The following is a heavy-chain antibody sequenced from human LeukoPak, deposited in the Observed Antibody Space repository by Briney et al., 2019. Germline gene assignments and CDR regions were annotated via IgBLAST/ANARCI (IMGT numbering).Heavy chain of an antibody. CDR1: GXSFXSYW. J-gene: IGHJ5*02. Sequence: ISXXGXGXSFXSYWXGGVRQLPGKGLEGMGIIYPGDSDTRYSPSFQGQVTISADKSISTAYLQWSSLKASDTAMYYCARLAGRSTSSYNWLDPWGQGTLVTVSS. V-gene: IGHV5-51*01. CDR3: ARLAGRSTSSYNWLDP. CDR2: IYPGDSDT. D-gene: IGHD2-2*01.